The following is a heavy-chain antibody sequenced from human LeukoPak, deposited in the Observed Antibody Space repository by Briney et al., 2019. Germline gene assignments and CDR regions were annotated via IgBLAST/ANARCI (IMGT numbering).Heavy chain of an antibody. D-gene: IGHD3-10*01. V-gene: IGHV3-23*01. CDR2: ISDSGGRT. J-gene: IGHJ4*02. Sequence: GGSLRLSCAASGFTFSNYAMHWVRQAPGKGLEWVSSISDSGGRTYYADSVKGRFTISRDNSKNTLYLQMNSLRAEDTAVYYCARERGGYRGGFDYWGQGTLVTVSS. CDR3: ARERGGYRGGFDY. CDR1: GFTFSNYA.